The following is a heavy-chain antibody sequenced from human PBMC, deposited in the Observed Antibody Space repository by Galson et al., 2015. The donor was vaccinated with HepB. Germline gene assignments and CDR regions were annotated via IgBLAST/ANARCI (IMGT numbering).Heavy chain of an antibody. V-gene: IGHV3-53*01. D-gene: IGHD5-18*01. CDR1: GFTVSSNY. J-gene: IGHJ6*02. Sequence: SLRLSCAASGFTVSSNYMSWVRQAPGKGLEWVSVIYSGGSTYYADSVKGRFTISRDNSKNTLYLQMNSLRAEDTAVYYCARVGGYSSFYGMDVWGQGTTVTVSS. CDR3: ARVGGYSSFYGMDV. CDR2: IYSGGST.